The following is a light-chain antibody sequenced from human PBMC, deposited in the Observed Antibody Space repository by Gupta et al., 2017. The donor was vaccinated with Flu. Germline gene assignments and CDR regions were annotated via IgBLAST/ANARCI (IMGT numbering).Light chain of an antibody. CDR2: LVS. CDR1: QRLLHSNGNTY. Sequence: DIVMTQSPLSLTVTPGEPPSISRKSSQRLLHSNGNTYVDWYLQKPGQPPQVLIFLVSNRASGVPDMFSGSGSGNDFTLKISRVEAEDVGVYYFMQALQIRTFGQGTKLEIK. J-gene: IGKJ1*01. V-gene: IGKV2-28*01. CDR3: MQALQIRT.